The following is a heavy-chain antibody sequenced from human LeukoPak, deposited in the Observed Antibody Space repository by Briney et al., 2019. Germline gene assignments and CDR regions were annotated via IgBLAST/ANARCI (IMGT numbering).Heavy chain of an antibody. CDR1: GGSISSGNYY. V-gene: IGHV4-61*02. J-gene: IGHJ3*02. CDR2: IYTSGST. CDR3: ARGTEDDAFDI. Sequence: SETLSLTCTVSGGSISSGNYYWSWIRQPAGKGLEWIGRIYTSGSTNYNPSLNSRVTISIDMSENQFSLKLSSVTAADTAVYYCARGTEDDAFDIWGQGTMVTVSS.